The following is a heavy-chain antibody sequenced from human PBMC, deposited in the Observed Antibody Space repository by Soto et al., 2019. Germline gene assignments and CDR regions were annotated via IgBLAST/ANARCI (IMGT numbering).Heavy chain of an antibody. J-gene: IGHJ6*02. D-gene: IGHD2-2*01. CDR3: ARHCSSTSCYAGLGLDV. CDR1: GGSISSSSYY. Sequence: QLQLQESGPGLVKPSETLSLTCTVSGGSISSSSYYWGWIRQPPGKGLEWIGSIYYSGSTYYNPSLKSRVTISVDTSKNQFSLKLSSVTAADTAVYYCARHCSSTSCYAGLGLDVWGQGTTVTVSS. CDR2: IYYSGST. V-gene: IGHV4-39*01.